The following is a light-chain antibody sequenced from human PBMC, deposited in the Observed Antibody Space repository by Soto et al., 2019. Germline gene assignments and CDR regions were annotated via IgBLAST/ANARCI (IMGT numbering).Light chain of an antibody. V-gene: IGKV1D-12*01. J-gene: IGKJ4*01. Sequence: DIQMTQSPSSVSASVGDRVTITCRASHDINSYLAWYQQKPGKAPKVLIYAAFSLQRGVPSRFSGRGSGTDFTLTISSLQPEAFATYYCQQTNTCPLTVGGGTKVEIK. CDR1: HDINSY. CDR3: QQTNTCPLT. CDR2: AAF.